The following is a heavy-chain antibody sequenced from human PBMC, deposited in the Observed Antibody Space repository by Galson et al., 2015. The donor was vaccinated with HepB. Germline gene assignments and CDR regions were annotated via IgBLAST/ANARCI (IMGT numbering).Heavy chain of an antibody. CDR2: IWYDGSNK. D-gene: IGHD6-19*01. Sequence: SLRLSCAASGFTFSRYGMHWVRQAPGKGLEWVAVIWYDGSNKYYADSVKGRFTISRDDSKSTLYLQMNSLKTEDTAVYYCTTVYSSGWLRTKEIDYWGQGTLVTVSS. J-gene: IGHJ4*02. CDR1: GFTFSRYG. CDR3: TTVYSSGWLRTKEIDY. V-gene: IGHV3-33*01.